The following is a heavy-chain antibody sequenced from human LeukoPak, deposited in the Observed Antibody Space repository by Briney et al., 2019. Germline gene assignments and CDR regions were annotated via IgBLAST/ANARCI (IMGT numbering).Heavy chain of an antibody. CDR1: GFPLSSYA. Sequence: PGGSLRLSCAASGFPLSSYAVSWVRQGPGKRLEWVAATSSSDPGTYHADSVRGRFTISRDNSRNTLYLQMNRVRVEDAAVYYCARAPVTSCRGAFCYPFDYWGQGTLVTVSS. CDR3: ARAPVTSCRGAFCYPFDY. V-gene: IGHV3-23*01. J-gene: IGHJ4*02. D-gene: IGHD2-15*01. CDR2: TSSSDPGT.